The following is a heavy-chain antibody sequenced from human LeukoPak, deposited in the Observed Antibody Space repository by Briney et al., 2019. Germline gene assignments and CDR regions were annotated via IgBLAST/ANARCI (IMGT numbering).Heavy chain of an antibody. J-gene: IGHJ4*02. D-gene: IGHD3-22*01. Sequence: ASVKVSCKASGGTFSSYAISWVRQAPGQGLEWMGRIIPILGIANYAQKFQGRVTITADKSTSTAYMELSSLRSEDTAVYYCARTGEGEDYYDSSVNYWGQGTLVTVSS. CDR2: IIPILGIA. CDR3: ARTGEGEDYYDSSVNY. CDR1: GGTFSSYA. V-gene: IGHV1-69*04.